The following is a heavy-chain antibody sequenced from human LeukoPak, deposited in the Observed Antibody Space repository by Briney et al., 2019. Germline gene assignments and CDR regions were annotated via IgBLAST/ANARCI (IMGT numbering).Heavy chain of an antibody. CDR2: INSDGSST. D-gene: IGHD1-26*01. V-gene: IGHV3-74*01. Sequence: GGSLRPSCAASGFTFSSYWMHWVRQAPGKGLVWVSRINSDGSSTSYADSVKGRFTISRDNAKNSLYLQMNSLRAEDTAVYYCARETGSGSYLLDYWGQGTLVTVSS. CDR1: GFTFSSYW. CDR3: ARETGSGSYLLDY. J-gene: IGHJ4*02.